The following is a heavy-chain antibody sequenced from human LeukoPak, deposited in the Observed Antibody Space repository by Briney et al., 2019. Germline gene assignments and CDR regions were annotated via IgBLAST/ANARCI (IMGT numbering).Heavy chain of an antibody. CDR2: INHSGST. Sequence: PSETLSLTCAVYGGSLSGYYWSWIRQPPGKGLEWIGEINHSGSTNYNPSLKSRVTISVDTSKNQFSLKLSSVTAADTAVYYCASLGPRYSGYDWGDYWGQGTLVTVSS. J-gene: IGHJ4*02. D-gene: IGHD5-12*01. CDR1: GGSLSGYY. CDR3: ASLGPRYSGYDWGDY. V-gene: IGHV4-34*01.